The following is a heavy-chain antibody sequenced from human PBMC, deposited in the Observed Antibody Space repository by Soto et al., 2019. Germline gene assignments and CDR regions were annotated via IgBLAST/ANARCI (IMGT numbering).Heavy chain of an antibody. CDR3: ARPRIYDFWSGYSY. J-gene: IGHJ4*02. Sequence: QVQLVESGGGLVKPGGSLRLSCAASGFTFSDYYMSWIRQAPGKGLEWVSDISLSGSHTNYANSVKGRFTISRDNSKNTLYLQMNSLRAEDTAVYYCARPRIYDFWSGYSYWGQGTLVTVSS. D-gene: IGHD3-3*01. CDR2: ISLSGSHT. CDR1: GFTFSDYY. V-gene: IGHV3-11*06.